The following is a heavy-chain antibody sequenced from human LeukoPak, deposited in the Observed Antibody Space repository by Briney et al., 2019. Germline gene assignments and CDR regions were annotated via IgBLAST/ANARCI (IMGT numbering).Heavy chain of an antibody. D-gene: IGHD1-26*01. CDR2: IDPSDSYT. V-gene: IGHV5-10-1*01. Sequence: GESLKISCKGSGYSFTSYWISWVRQMPGKGLEWMGRIDPSDSYTNYSPSFQGHVTISADKSISTAYLQWSSLKASDTATYYCARVGAYDYGMDVWGQGTTVTVSS. CDR3: ARVGAYDYGMDV. J-gene: IGHJ6*02. CDR1: GYSFTSYW.